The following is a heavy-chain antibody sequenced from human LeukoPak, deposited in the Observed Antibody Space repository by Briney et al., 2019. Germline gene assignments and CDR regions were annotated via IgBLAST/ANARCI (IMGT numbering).Heavy chain of an antibody. Sequence: GGSLRLSCAASGFIFNNSGMGWVRQAPGRGLEWVSAISASGLTAYYGDSVKGRFTISRDNAKNTLYLQMNTLRAEDTAVYYCAKNSGGSCYSSLDSWGQGTLVTVSS. D-gene: IGHD2-15*01. J-gene: IGHJ4*02. CDR2: ISASGLTA. CDR3: AKNSGGSCYSSLDS. CDR1: GFIFNNSG. V-gene: IGHV3-23*01.